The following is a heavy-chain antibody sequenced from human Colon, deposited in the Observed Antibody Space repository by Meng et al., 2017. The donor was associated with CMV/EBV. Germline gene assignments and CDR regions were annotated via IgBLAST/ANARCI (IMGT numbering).Heavy chain of an antibody. CDR2: INPSGGST. J-gene: IGHJ5*02. D-gene: IGHD2-2*01. CDR1: YY. V-gene: IGHV1-46*01. Sequence: YYMHGVRQAPGQGLEWMGIINPSGGSTSYAQKFQGRVTMTRDTSTSTVYMELSSLRSEDTAVYYCARDRWGDIVVVPAAPGNNWFDPWGQGTLVTVSS. CDR3: ARDRWGDIVVVPAAPGNNWFDP.